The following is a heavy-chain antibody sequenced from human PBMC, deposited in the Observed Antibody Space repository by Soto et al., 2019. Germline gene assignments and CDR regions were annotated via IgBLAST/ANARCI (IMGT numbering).Heavy chain of an antibody. D-gene: IGHD3-3*01. CDR1: GYTLTELS. Sequence: KVSCKVSGYTLTELSMHWVRQAPGKGLGWMGGFDPEDGETIYAQKFQGRVTMTEDTSTDTAYMELSSLRSEDTAVYYCATRRPSAFGVVRVYYYGMDVWGQGTTVTVSS. V-gene: IGHV1-24*01. CDR3: ATRRPSAFGVVRVYYYGMDV. CDR2: FDPEDGET. J-gene: IGHJ6*02.